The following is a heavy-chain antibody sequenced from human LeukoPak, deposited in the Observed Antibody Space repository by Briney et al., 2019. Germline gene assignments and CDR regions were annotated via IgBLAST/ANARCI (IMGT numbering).Heavy chain of an antibody. CDR3: AKSQDGGRLFHFDY. Sequence: PGKSLRLSCAASGLTFSSYGMHWVRQAPGKGLEWVAGIWYDGTDKYYADSVKGRFTISRDNSKNTLYLQMNSLRAEDTAVYFCAKSQDGGRLFHFDYWGQGTLVTVSS. CDR2: IWYDGTDK. J-gene: IGHJ4*02. CDR1: GLTFSSYG. D-gene: IGHD1-26*01. V-gene: IGHV3-33*06.